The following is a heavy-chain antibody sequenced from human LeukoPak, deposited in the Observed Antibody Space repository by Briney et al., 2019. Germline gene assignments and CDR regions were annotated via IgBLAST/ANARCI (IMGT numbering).Heavy chain of an antibody. J-gene: IGHJ4*02. CDR1: GFTFSSYS. V-gene: IGHV3-21*01. D-gene: IGHD5-24*01. CDR3: ARASKWLQLFDY. CDR2: ISSSSSYI. Sequence: GGSLRLSCAASGFTFSSYSMNWVRQAPGKGLEWVSSISSSSSYIYYADSVKGRFTISRDNAKNSLYLQMNSLRAEDTAVYYCARASKWLQLFDYWGQGTLVTVSS.